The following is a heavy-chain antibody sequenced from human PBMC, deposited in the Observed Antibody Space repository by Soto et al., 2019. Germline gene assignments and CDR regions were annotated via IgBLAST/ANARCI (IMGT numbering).Heavy chain of an antibody. CDR1: GFIFSGYW. J-gene: IGHJ5*02. CDR3: ARAICSGGSCFLLDL. Sequence: EVQLLESGGGLVPPGGSLRLSCAASGFIFSGYWMHWVRHAPGKGLVWVSRIKGDGSGISYADSVKGRFTISRDNVKNTLYLQMNSLRAEDTAVYYCARAICSGGSCFLLDLWGPGTLVTVSS. D-gene: IGHD2-15*01. V-gene: IGHV3-74*01. CDR2: IKGDGSGI.